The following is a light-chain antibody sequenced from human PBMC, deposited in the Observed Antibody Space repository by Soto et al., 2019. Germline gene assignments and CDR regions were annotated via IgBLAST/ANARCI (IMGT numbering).Light chain of an antibody. V-gene: IGLV1-44*01. CDR2: STN. CDR1: SSNIGKKS. J-gene: IGLJ2*01. CDR3: ATWDDRLTGVV. Sequence: QAVVTQPPSASGTPGQRVTISCSGSSSNIGKKSVNWYQQVPGTAPKLLISSTNQRPSEVPDRFSGSKSGTSASLAISGLQSEDEADYYCATWDDRLTGVVFGGGTKLTVL.